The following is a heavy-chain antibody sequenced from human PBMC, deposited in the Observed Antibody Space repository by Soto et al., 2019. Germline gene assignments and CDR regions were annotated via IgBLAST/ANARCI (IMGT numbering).Heavy chain of an antibody. V-gene: IGHV1-46*01. CDR1: GYTFTSYY. CDR2: INPSGGST. CDR3: ARKGWLDAFDI. J-gene: IGHJ3*02. D-gene: IGHD6-19*01. Sequence: ASVKVSCKASGYTFTSYYMRWVRQAPGQGLEWMGKINPSGGSTSYAQKFQGRVTMTRDTSTSTVYMELSSLRSEDTAVYYCARKGWLDAFDIWGQGTMVTVSS.